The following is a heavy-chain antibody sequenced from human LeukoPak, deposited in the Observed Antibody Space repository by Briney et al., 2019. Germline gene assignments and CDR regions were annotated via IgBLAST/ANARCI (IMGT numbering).Heavy chain of an antibody. CDR2: ISSSGSTI. Sequence: GGSLILSCAASGFTPRSYEMNWVRQAPGKGLEWVADISSSGSTIKYADTVKGRFTISRDNAKNSLYLQMNSLRAEDTAVYYCARLARSLDLWGQGTLVTVSS. J-gene: IGHJ4*02. D-gene: IGHD3/OR15-3a*01. CDR1: GFTPRSYE. CDR3: ARLARSLDL. V-gene: IGHV3-48*03.